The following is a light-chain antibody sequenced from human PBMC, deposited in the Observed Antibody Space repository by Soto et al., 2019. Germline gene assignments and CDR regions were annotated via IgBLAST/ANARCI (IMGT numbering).Light chain of an antibody. J-gene: IGKJ1*01. V-gene: IGKV3-11*01. CDR1: QSISSD. Sequence: EIVLTQSPATLSLSPGERATLSCMASQSISSDLAWYQQKPGQAPRLFIYDASNRVTGIPARFRGSGSGTDFTLTISTLEPEDFAVYYCQQRSSWPRTFGQGTKVEIK. CDR2: DAS. CDR3: QQRSSWPRT.